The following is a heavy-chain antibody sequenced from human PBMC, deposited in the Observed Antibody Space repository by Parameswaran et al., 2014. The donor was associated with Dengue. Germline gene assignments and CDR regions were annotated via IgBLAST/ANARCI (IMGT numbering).Heavy chain of an antibody. CDR3: ARDHSGNYDFWSGRYYYSGLDM. CDR2: INPSGGST. V-gene: IGHV1-46*01. D-gene: IGHD3-3*01. Sequence: WVRQAPGQGLEWMGIINPSGGSTIYAQKFQGRVTMTRDTSTNTVYMELSSLRSEDTAVYYCARDHSGNYDFWSGRYYYSGLDMWGQGTTVTVSS. J-gene: IGHJ6*02.